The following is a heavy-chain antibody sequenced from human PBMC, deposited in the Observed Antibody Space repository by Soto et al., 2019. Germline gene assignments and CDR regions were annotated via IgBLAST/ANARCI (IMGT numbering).Heavy chain of an antibody. V-gene: IGHV1-69*01. Sequence: QVQLVQSGAEVKKPGSSVKVSCKASGGTFSSYAISGVRQAPGQGLEWMGGIIPIFGTANYAQKFQGRVTITADESTSTAYMELSSLRSEDTAVYYCAREGREYYYDSSGYYHDAFDIWGQGTMVTVSS. CDR2: IIPIFGTA. CDR3: AREGREYYYDSSGYYHDAFDI. J-gene: IGHJ3*02. D-gene: IGHD3-22*01. CDR1: GGTFSSYA.